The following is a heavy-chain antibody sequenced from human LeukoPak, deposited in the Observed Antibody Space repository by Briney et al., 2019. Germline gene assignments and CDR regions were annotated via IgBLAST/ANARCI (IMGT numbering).Heavy chain of an antibody. D-gene: IGHD1-1*01. J-gene: IGHJ4*02. CDR1: GFTFSSYA. CDR3: ARGEVGTRYYFDY. Sequence: PGGSLRLSCAASGFTFSSYAMSWVRQAPGKGLEWVSYISSSGSTIYYADSVKGRFTISRDNAKNSLYLQMNSLRAEDTAVYYCARGEVGTRYYFDYWGQGTLVTVSS. CDR2: ISSSGSTI. V-gene: IGHV3-48*04.